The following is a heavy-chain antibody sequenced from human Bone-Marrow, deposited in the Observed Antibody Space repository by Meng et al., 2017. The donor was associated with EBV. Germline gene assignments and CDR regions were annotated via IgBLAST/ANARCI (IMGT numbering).Heavy chain of an antibody. CDR3: AREAPDGYNPMPPVY. D-gene: IGHD5-24*01. J-gene: IGHJ4*02. V-gene: IGHV7-4-1*02. CDR1: SYTFTSYA. Sequence: GHLVQSGSELKKPGTYVKVSCKASSYTFTSYAMNWVRQAPGQGLEWMGWINTNTGNPTYAQGFTGRFVFSLDTSVSTAYLQISSLKAEDTAVYYCAREAPDGYNPMPPVYWGQGTLVTVSS. CDR2: INTNTGNP.